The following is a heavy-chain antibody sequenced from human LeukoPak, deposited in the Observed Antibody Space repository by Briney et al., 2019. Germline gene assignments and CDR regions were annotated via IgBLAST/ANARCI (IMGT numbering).Heavy chain of an antibody. CDR2: ILPGGVT. Sequence: GGSLRLSCAVSGFSVRSDHFSWVCQGLGQGLEWISVILPGGVTHYTDSLKDRFAISIDSSKNLLYLQMNSLRAEDTALYYCVRERDYDTYFDFWGRGTLVTVS. J-gene: IGHJ4*02. CDR1: GFSVRSDH. CDR3: VRERDYDTYFDF. V-gene: IGHV3-53*01. D-gene: IGHD3-9*01.